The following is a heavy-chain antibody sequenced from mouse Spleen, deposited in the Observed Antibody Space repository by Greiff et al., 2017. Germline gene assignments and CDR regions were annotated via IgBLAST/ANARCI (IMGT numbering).Heavy chain of an antibody. CDR2: IDPSDSYT. CDR1: GYTFTSYW. J-gene: IGHJ3*01. Sequence: QVQLQQPGAELVKPGASVKLSCKASGYTFTSYWMQWVKQRPGQGLEWIGEIDPSDSYTNYNQKFKGKATLTVDTSSSTAYMQLSSLTSEDSAVYYCARERSSWFAYWGQGTLVTVSA. V-gene: IGHV1-50*01. CDR3: ARERSSWFAY.